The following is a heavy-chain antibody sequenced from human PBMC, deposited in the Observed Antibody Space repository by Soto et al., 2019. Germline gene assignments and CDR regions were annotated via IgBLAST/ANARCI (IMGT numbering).Heavy chain of an antibody. D-gene: IGHD4-17*01. Sequence: QVQLHEAGPGLLKPSQTLSLRCTVSGDSVRSDDFYWSWIRQHPGKGLEWIGYVSYSGHFYYNPSLEARVDMAGDAANTPVSLTLTSVTAAGTAVYYCARGRVRDYYFDYWGQGTLVSVSS. CDR2: VSYSGHF. CDR3: ARGRVRDYYFDY. CDR1: GDSVRSDDFY. V-gene: IGHV4-31*03. J-gene: IGHJ4*02.